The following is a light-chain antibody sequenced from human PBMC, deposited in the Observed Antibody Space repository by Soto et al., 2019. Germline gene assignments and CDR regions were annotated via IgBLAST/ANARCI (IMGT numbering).Light chain of an antibody. Sequence: DIQMTQSPSSVSASVGDRVTITCRASQDISPWLGWYQQKPGKAPRLLIYAASNLQTGVPSRFSGSGSGTDFTLTISSLQPEDFATYYCQEANTLPITFGQGTRLEIK. CDR2: AAS. J-gene: IGKJ5*01. V-gene: IGKV1D-12*01. CDR3: QEANTLPIT. CDR1: QDISPW.